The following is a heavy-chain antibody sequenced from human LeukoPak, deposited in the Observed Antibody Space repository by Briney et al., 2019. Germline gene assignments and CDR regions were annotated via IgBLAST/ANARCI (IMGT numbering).Heavy chain of an antibody. CDR2: INHSGST. V-gene: IGHV4-34*01. Sequence: SETLSLTCAVYGGSFSGYYWSWIRQPPGKGLEWIGEINHSGSTNYNPSLKSRVTISVDTPKNQFSLKLSSVTAADTAVYYCARGVGGYCSSTSCYKVDWFDPWGQGTLVTVSS. D-gene: IGHD2-2*02. CDR3: ARGVGGYCSSTSCYKVDWFDP. J-gene: IGHJ5*02. CDR1: GGSFSGYY.